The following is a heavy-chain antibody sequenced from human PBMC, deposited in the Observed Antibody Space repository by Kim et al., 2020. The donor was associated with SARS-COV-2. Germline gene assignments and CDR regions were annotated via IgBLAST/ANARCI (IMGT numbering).Heavy chain of an antibody. J-gene: IGHJ4*02. V-gene: IGHV3-74*01. CDR3: ARGPF. CDR2: NDGGTT. Sequence: NDGGTTRDADSVKGRFTISRDNSKNTLFLQMTSLRADDTGVYYCARGPFWGQGTLVTVSS.